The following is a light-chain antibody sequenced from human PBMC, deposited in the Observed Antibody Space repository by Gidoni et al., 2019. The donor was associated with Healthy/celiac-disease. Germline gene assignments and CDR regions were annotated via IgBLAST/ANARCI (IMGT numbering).Light chain of an antibody. CDR1: QSVSSSY. Sequence: ENVLTQSPGTLSLSPGERATLACRASQSVSSSYLAWYQQKPGQAPRLLISGASSRATGIPDRFSGIGSGTDFTLTISRLDPEDFAVYYCQQYGSSPWTFGQGTKVEIK. V-gene: IGKV3-20*01. CDR3: QQYGSSPWT. J-gene: IGKJ1*01. CDR2: GAS.